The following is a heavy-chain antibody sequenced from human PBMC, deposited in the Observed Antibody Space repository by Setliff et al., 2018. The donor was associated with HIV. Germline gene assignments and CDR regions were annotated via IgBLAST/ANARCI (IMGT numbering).Heavy chain of an antibody. CDR1: GYTFTSYG. V-gene: IGHV1-18*01. CDR3: ARGPGSRITIFGVVIIPYYYYGMDV. CDR2: ISAYNGNT. Sequence: ASVKVSCKASGYTFTSYGISWVRQAPGQGLEWMGWISAYNGNTNYAQKLQGRVTMTTDTSTSTAYMELRSLRSDDTAVYYCARGPGSRITIFGVVIIPYYYYGMDVWGQGTSVTVSS. J-gene: IGHJ6*02. D-gene: IGHD3-3*01.